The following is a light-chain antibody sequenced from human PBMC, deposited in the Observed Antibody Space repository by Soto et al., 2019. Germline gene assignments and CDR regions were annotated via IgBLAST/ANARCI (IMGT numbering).Light chain of an antibody. CDR1: QGISSY. Sequence: DIQLTQSPSFLSASVGDRVTITCRASQGISSYLAWYQQKPGKAPKLLIYASSTLQSGVPSRFSGSGSGTECTLTISSLQPEDFATYSCQQLKSYPQTFGGGTKVEIK. V-gene: IGKV1-9*01. CDR3: QQLKSYPQT. J-gene: IGKJ4*01. CDR2: ASS.